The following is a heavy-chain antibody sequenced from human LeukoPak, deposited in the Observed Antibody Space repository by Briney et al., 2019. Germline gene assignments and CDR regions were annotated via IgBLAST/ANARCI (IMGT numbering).Heavy chain of an antibody. D-gene: IGHD5-18*01. CDR2: IYYSGST. CDR1: GGSISSYY. CDR3: ARGHVGYTSPQTFDY. V-gene: IGHV4-59*01. J-gene: IGHJ4*02. Sequence: SEALSLTCTVSGGSISSYYWSWIRQPPAKGLEWIGYIYYSGSTNYNPSLKSRVTISVDTSKNQFSLKLSSVTAADTAVYYCARGHVGYTSPQTFDYWGQGTLVTVSS.